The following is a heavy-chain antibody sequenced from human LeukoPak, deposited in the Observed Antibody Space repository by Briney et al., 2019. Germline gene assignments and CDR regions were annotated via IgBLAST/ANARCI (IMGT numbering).Heavy chain of an antibody. V-gene: IGHV3-21*01. CDR1: GFTFSSYS. J-gene: IGHJ4*02. CDR2: INRSSSYI. D-gene: IGHD2-21*01. CDR3: ASWRSDCY. Sequence: GGSLRLSCAASGFTFSSYSMNWVRQAPGKGLEWVSSINRSSSYIYYADSVKGRFTISRDNAKNSLYLQMNSLRAEDTAVYYCASWRSDCYWGQGTLVTVSS.